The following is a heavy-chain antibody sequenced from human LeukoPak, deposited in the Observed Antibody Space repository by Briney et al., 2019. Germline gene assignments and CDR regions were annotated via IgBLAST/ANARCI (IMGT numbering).Heavy chain of an antibody. V-gene: IGHV3-33*01. CDR1: GFTFSSYG. D-gene: IGHD3-22*01. J-gene: IGHJ4*02. CDR2: IWYDGSNK. Sequence: PGGSLRLSCAASGFTFSSYGMHWVRQAPGKGLEWVAVIWYDGSNKYYADSVKGRFTISRDNSKNTLYLQMNSLRAEDTAVYYCARDPYYYDSSGPYYFDYWGQGTLVTVSS. CDR3: ARDPYYYDSSGPYYFDY.